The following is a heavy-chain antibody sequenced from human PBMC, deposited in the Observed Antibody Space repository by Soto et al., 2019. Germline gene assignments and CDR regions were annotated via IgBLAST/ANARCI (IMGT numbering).Heavy chain of an antibody. V-gene: IGHV3-11*01. J-gene: IGHJ4*02. CDR3: ARVGPPLDY. CDR1: GFTFIDYY. CDR2: IKSGGSTI. Sequence: QVQLVESGGGLAKPGGSLRPSGAPSGFTFIDYYMSGTRQAPGKGREWVSNIKSGGSTIYYADSGKGRFTISRDNAKNSLYLQMNSLRAEDTAVYYCARVGPPLDYWGQGTLVTVSS.